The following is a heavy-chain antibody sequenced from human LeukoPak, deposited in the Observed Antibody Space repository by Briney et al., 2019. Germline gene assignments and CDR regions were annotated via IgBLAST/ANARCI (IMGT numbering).Heavy chain of an antibody. D-gene: IGHD3-22*01. V-gene: IGHV1-46*01. Sequence: ASVKVSCKASGYTFTSYYMHWVRQAPGQGLEWMGIINPSGGSTIYAQKFQGRVTMTEDTSTDTAYMELSSLRSEDTAVYYCATRGVFDSSGYFYWGQGTLVTVSS. CDR3: ATRGVFDSSGYFY. CDR2: INPSGGST. J-gene: IGHJ4*02. CDR1: GYTFTSYY.